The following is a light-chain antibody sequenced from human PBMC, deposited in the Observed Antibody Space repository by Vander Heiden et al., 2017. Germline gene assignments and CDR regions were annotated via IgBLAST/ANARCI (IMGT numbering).Light chain of an antibody. J-gene: IGKJ2*01. Sequence: DIVMTQPPDSLAVSLGERATINCKSSQSVLYSSNNKNYFAWYQQKPRQPPKLLIYWASTRESGVPDRFSGSGSGTDFTLTISSLQAEDVAVYYCQQYYSTPQTFGQGTKLEIK. CDR1: QSVLYSSNNKNY. CDR2: WAS. CDR3: QQYYSTPQT. V-gene: IGKV4-1*01.